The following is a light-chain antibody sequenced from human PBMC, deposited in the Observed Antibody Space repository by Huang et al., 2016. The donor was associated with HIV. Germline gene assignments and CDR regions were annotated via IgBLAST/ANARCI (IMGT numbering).Light chain of an antibody. CDR2: DAS. Sequence: IQMTQSPSSLSASVGDRVTITCQASQDITKYLNWYQQKPGKAPNLLIYDASNLETGVPSRFSGSGSGTDFSFTISSLQPEDFATYYCQQSADVPFTFGPGTKVDIK. J-gene: IGKJ3*01. CDR3: QQSADVPFT. V-gene: IGKV1-33*01. CDR1: QDITKY.